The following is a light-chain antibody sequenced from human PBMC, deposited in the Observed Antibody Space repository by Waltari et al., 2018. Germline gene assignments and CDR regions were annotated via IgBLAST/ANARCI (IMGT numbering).Light chain of an antibody. V-gene: IGKV4-1*01. CDR3: HHYYIPPLT. Sequence: DIVMTQSPDSLAVSLGERATINCKSSQSLFSSPNSKTYKAWYQHKPGQPPTLLIYWASIRASGVPDRFSGSGSGTDFTLTISSLQAEDVAVYYCHHYYIPPLTFGQGTRLEI. J-gene: IGKJ5*01. CDR2: WAS. CDR1: QSLFSSPNSKTY.